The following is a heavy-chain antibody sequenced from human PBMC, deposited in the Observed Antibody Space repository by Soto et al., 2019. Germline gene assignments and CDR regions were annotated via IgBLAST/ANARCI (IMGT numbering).Heavy chain of an antibody. J-gene: IGHJ5*02. D-gene: IGHD3-10*01. CDR1: GGSISSSSYY. CDR3: ASQWPLLWFGELLLNWFDP. V-gene: IGHV4-39*01. CDR2: IFYSGST. Sequence: PSETLSLTCTVSGGSISSSSYYWGWIRQPPGKGLEWIGSIFYSGSTYYNPSLKSRVTISVDTSKNQFSLKLTSVTAADTAVYYCASQWPLLWFGELLLNWFDPWGQGTLVTVSS.